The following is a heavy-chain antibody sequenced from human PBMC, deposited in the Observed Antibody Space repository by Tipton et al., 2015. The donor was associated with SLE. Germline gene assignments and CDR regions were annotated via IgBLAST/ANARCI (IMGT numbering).Heavy chain of an antibody. CDR1: VFTSNY. J-gene: IGHJ4*02. D-gene: IGHD1-26*01. CDR2: LIPKYGTP. Sequence: QVQLVQSGAEVKKPGASVKLSCRASVFTSNYIHWVRRAPGQGLEWMGLLIPKYGTPHYAQKFQGRVIITADESTSTAYMELNSLRSDDTAVYYCAREDLGASLDYWGQGTLVTVSS. V-gene: IGHV1-69*01. CDR3: AREDLGASLDY.